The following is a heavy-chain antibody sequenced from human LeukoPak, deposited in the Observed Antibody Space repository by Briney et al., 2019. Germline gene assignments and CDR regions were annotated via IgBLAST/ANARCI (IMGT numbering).Heavy chain of an antibody. CDR2: INPNSGGT. CDR3: ARAPTWSSTSYNYYYMDV. J-gene: IGHJ6*03. CDR1: GYTFTGYH. V-gene: IGHV1-2*02. D-gene: IGHD3-3*01. Sequence: ASVKVSCKASGYTFTGYHIHWVRQAPGQGLEWMGWINPNSGGTDYAQKFQGRVTMTKNTSISTAYMEPSSLRSEDTALYYCARAPTWSSTSYNYYYMDVWGKGTTVTISS.